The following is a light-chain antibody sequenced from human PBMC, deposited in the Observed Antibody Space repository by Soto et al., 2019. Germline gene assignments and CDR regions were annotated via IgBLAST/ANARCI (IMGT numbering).Light chain of an antibody. J-gene: IGKJ2*02. CDR3: QQSYTTPCT. V-gene: IGKV1-39*01. CDR1: QSITTY. Sequence: DIQMTQSPSSLSASVGDRVTITCRASQSITTYVNWYQQKPGRAPKILIYAASNLQSGVPSRFSGSGSGTDFTLTISSLQPEDFATYYCQQSYTTPCTFGQGTKLEIK. CDR2: AAS.